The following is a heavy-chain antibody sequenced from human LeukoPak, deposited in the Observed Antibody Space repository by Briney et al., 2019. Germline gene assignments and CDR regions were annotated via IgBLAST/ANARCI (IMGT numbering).Heavy chain of an antibody. Sequence: SETLSLTCTVSGGSISSYYWSWIRQPPGKGLEWIGHIYYSGSTNYNPSLKSRVTISVDTSKNQFSLKLSSVTAADTAVYYCARVSSLGRIYGAFDIWGQGTMVTVSS. V-gene: IGHV4-59*01. J-gene: IGHJ3*02. CDR1: GGSISSYY. CDR2: IYYSGST. D-gene: IGHD2/OR15-2a*01. CDR3: ARVSSLGRIYGAFDI.